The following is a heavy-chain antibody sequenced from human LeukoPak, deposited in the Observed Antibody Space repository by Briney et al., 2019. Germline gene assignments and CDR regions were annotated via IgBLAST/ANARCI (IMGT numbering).Heavy chain of an antibody. J-gene: IGHJ4*02. Sequence: PSQTLSLTCTVSGGSISSGGYYWSWLRQHPGRGMEWIGYIYYSGSTYYNPSLKSRVTISVDTSKNQFSLKLSSVTAADTAVYYCARALYGSGSYYNEPHFDYWGQGTLVTVSS. D-gene: IGHD3-10*01. CDR1: GGSISSGGYY. CDR2: IYYSGST. CDR3: ARALYGSGSYYNEPHFDY. V-gene: IGHV4-31*03.